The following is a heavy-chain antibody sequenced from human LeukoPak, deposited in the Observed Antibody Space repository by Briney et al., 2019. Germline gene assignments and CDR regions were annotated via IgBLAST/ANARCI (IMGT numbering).Heavy chain of an antibody. CDR3: TREGVYSPDGSGYHRDAFDI. V-gene: IGHV1-69*04. Sequence: SVKVSCKASGGSFNSYVITWVRQAPGQGLEWMGRIIPIINVANFAQKFQGRVTITADKSTNTAHMELSSLRSEDTAVYYCTREGVYSPDGSGYHRDAFDIWGQGTVVTVSS. J-gene: IGHJ3*02. CDR1: GGSFNSYV. CDR2: IIPIINVA. D-gene: IGHD3-22*01.